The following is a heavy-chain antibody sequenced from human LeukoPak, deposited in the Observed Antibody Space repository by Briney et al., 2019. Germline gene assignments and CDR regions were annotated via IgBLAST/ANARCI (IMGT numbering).Heavy chain of an antibody. CDR1: GFTFSSYS. V-gene: IGHV3-21*01. CDR3: ATGGRGAFDI. D-gene: IGHD3-16*01. CDR2: ISSSSSYI. Sequence: KSGGSLRLSCAASGFTFSSYSMNWVRQAPGKGLEWVSSISSSSSYIYYADSVKGRFTISRDNAKNSLYLQMNSLRAEDTAVYYCATGGRGAFDIWGQGTMVTVSS. J-gene: IGHJ3*02.